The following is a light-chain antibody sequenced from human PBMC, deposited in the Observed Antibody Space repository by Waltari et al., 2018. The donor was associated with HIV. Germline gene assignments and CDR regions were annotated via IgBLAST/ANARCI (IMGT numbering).Light chain of an antibody. CDR2: AND. J-gene: IGLJ3*02. CDR1: NPNAETNS. CDR3: AAWADVLSAWV. Sequence: QSVLTQPPSVSWTPGQRVTISCSVTNPNAETNSVYWSHHLPGAAPQRLLFANDQRPLGVPDRFSGAKSGTSASLAISGLRSEDEADYYCAAWADVLSAWVFGGGTKLSVL. V-gene: IGLV1-47*01.